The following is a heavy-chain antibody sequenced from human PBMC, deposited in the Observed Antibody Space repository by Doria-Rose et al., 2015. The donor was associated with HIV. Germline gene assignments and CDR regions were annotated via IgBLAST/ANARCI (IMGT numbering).Heavy chain of an antibody. V-gene: IGHV3-30-3*01. Sequence: QVQLQESGGGVVQPGRSLRLSCAASGFTFSSYALHWVRQAPGKGLEWVSTIAFDGSENHYIDSVKGRSTVSRDNSRNTLYLQMNSLRPEDTAVYYCARDSDSSGWYVPYDYWGQGTLVTVSS. J-gene: IGHJ4*02. CDR1: GFTFSSYA. CDR2: IAFDGSEN. CDR3: ARDSDSSGWYVPYDY. D-gene: IGHD6-19*01.